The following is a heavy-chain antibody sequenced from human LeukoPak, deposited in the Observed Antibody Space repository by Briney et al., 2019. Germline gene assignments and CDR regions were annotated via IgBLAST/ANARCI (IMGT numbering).Heavy chain of an antibody. D-gene: IGHD4-11*01. Sequence: ASVKGSCRASGYTFTSHFLHWVRQAPGQGLEWMAWIDPNNGDTHYAQNFQGRITVTRDTSISTVYMELSRLTSDDTAVYYCAREYSASEHWGQGTLVTVSS. CDR3: AREYSASEH. CDR1: GYTFTSHF. CDR2: IDPNNGDT. V-gene: IGHV1-2*02. J-gene: IGHJ4*02.